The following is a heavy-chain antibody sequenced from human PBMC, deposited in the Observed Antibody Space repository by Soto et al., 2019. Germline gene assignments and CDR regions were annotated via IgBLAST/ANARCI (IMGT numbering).Heavy chain of an antibody. CDR1: GFTFSSYA. J-gene: IGHJ5*02. CDR3: AKDQLGYCSGGSCTGNWFDP. V-gene: IGHV3-23*01. D-gene: IGHD2-15*01. CDR2: VSGSGGST. Sequence: EVQLLESGGGLVQPGGSLRLSCAASGFTFSSYAMSWVRQAPGKGLEWVSAVSGSGGSTYYADSVKGRFTISRDNSKNTLYLQMNSLRAEDTAVYYCAKDQLGYCSGGSCTGNWFDPWGQGTLVTVSS.